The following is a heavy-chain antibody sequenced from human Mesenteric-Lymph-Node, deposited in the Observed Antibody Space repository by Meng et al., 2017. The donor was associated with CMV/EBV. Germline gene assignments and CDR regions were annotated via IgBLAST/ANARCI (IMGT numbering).Heavy chain of an antibody. V-gene: IGHV6-1*01. CDR3: ARSPGRSSSFGGWWFDP. Sequence: SRKRGAWNLNKQSPTGGLGGPGKNKYRVKVEYGEGRTWESRITINPDTSKNQFSLQLNSVTPEDTAVYYCARSPGRSSSFGGWWFDPWGQGTLVTVSS. D-gene: IGHD6-6*01. J-gene: IGHJ5*02. CDR2: KYRVKVEY. CDR1: SRKRGA.